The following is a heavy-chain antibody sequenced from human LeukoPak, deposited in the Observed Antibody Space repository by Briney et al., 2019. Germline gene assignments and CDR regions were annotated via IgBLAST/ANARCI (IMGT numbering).Heavy chain of an antibody. CDR1: LYSTTSNF. V-gene: IGHV4/OR15-8*01. J-gene: IGHJ4*02. CDR3: AGEILGGFNPGAY. CDR2: IHRSGSP. Sequence: KPSETLSLTCTVSLYSTTSNFWRWVRQPPGEGLEWIGEIHRSGSPNYNPSLQSRVTISIDRSRNQIALELSSVTAADTAVYYCAGEILGGFNPGAYWGQGTLVTVSS. D-gene: IGHD1-14*01.